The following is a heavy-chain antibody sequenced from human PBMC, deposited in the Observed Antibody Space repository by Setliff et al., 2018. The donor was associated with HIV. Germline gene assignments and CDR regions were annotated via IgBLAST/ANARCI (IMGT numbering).Heavy chain of an antibody. CDR1: GFTFGNFW. CDR2: IRQDGGQK. D-gene: IGHD4-4*01. J-gene: IGHJ6*03. CDR3: ARVVGSNLFQYYFYMDV. V-gene: IGHV3-7*01. Sequence: GGSLRLSCAASGFTFGNFWMHWVRQAPGKGLEWVANIRQDGGQKYYVDSVRGRFTVSRDNAKSSLYLQMNSLRAEDTAVYYCARVVGSNLFQYYFYMDVWGKGTTVTVSS.